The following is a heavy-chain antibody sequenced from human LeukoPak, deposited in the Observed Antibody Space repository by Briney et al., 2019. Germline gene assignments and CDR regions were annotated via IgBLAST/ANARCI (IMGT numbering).Heavy chain of an antibody. Sequence: PGGSLRLSCAASGFSFSHYYMSWIRQAPGKGLEWVSYISNSGSTIYYADSVKGRFTISSDNAKNSLYVPMTSLRSEDTPVYNCARGFDWVLDYWGQGTLVTVSS. V-gene: IGHV3-11*04. J-gene: IGHJ4*02. CDR2: ISNSGSTI. D-gene: IGHD3-9*01. CDR3: ARGFDWVLDY. CDR1: GFSFSHYY.